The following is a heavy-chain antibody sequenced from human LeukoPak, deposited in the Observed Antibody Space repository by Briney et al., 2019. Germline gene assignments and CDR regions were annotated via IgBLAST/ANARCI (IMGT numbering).Heavy chain of an antibody. D-gene: IGHD3-22*01. V-gene: IGHV1-18*01. Sequence: ASVKVSCKASGYTFTSYGISWVRQAPGQGLEWMGWISAYNGNTNYALKLQGRVTMTTDTSTSTAYMELRSLRSDDTAVYYCARVAHYYDSSGYAHVAFDIWGQGTMVTVSS. CDR2: ISAYNGNT. CDR3: ARVAHYYDSSGYAHVAFDI. J-gene: IGHJ3*02. CDR1: GYTFTSYG.